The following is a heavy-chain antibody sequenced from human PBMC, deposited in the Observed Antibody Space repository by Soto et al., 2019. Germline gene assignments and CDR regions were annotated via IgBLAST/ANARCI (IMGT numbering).Heavy chain of an antibody. CDR1: GYTFTGYY. CDR3: ARSDSGYDRHFEDY. Sequence: ASVKVSCKASGYTFTGYYMHWVRQAPGQGLEWMGWINPNSGGTNYAQKFQGRVTMTRDTSISTAYMELSRLRSDDTAVYYCARSDSGYDRHFEDYWGQGTLVTVSS. CDR2: INPNSGGT. V-gene: IGHV1-2*02. J-gene: IGHJ4*02. D-gene: IGHD5-12*01.